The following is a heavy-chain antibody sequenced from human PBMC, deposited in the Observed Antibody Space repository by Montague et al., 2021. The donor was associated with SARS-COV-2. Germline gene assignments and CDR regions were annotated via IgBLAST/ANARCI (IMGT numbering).Heavy chain of an antibody. CDR3: ARLSHKMPEAAFDI. Sequence: SETLSLTCTVAGGSISSYYWSWIRQPPGKGLEWTGYIYYSGSTXXXPSXXXRVTISVDTSKNQFSLKLSSVTAADTAVYYCARLSHKMPEAAFDIWGQGTMVTVSS. J-gene: IGHJ3*02. CDR2: IYYSGST. V-gene: IGHV4-59*08. CDR1: GGSISSYY. D-gene: IGHD2-2*01.